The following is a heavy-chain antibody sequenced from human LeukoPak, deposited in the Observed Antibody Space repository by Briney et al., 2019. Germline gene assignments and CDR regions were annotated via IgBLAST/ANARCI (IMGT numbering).Heavy chain of an antibody. Sequence: SETLSLTCSVSGGSISVSDYYWGWIRQPPGKGLEWIGSIYYSGTTYYNPSLKSRVSISVDTSKNQFSLKLSSVTAADTAVYYCAREISRFGIWGQGTLVTVSS. CDR2: IYYSGTT. D-gene: IGHD3-16*01. J-gene: IGHJ4*02. CDR3: AREISRFGI. CDR1: GGSISVSDYY. V-gene: IGHV4-39*02.